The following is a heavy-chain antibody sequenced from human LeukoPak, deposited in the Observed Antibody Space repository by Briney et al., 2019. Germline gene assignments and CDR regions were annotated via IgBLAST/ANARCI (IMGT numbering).Heavy chain of an antibody. CDR1: GYTFTGYY. D-gene: IGHD3-10*01. J-gene: IGHJ5*02. V-gene: IGHV1-2*02. Sequence: GASVKVSCRASGYTFTGYYMHWVRQAPGQGLEWMGWINPNSGGTNYAQKFQGRVTMTRDTSISTAYMELSRLRSDDTAVYYCASYLYGSGSLNWFDPWGQGTLVTVSS. CDR2: INPNSGGT. CDR3: ASYLYGSGSLNWFDP.